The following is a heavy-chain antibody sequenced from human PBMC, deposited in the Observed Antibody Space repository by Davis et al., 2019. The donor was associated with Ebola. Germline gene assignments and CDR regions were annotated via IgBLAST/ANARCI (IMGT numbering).Heavy chain of an antibody. J-gene: IGHJ4*02. CDR3: ARGITMVQGVTWFDY. D-gene: IGHD3-10*01. V-gene: IGHV1-18*01. CDR1: GYTFTSYG. CDR2: ISAYNGNT. Sequence: ASVKVCKASGYTFTSYGISWVRQAPGQGLEWMGWISAYNGNTNYAQKLQGRVTMTTDTSTSTAYMELRSLRSDDTAVYYCARGITMVQGVTWFDYWGQGTLVTVSS.